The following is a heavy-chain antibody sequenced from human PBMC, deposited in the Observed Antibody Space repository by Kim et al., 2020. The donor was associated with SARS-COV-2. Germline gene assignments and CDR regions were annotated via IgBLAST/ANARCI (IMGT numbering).Heavy chain of an antibody. V-gene: IGHV3-30*04. CDR1: GFTFSSYT. J-gene: IGHJ4*02. CDR2: ISYDGSYK. CDR3: ATSFGSSSY. D-gene: IGHD6-13*01. Sequence: GGSLRLSCAASGFTFSSYTMHWVRQAPGKGLEWVAVISYDGSYKYYADSVKGRFSISRDNSKNTLDLQMNSLRAEDTAVYYCATSFGSSSYWGQGTLVTVSS.